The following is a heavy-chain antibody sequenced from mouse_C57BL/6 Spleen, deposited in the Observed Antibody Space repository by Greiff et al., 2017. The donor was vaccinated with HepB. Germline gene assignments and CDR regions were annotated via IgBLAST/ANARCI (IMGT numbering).Heavy chain of an antibody. Sequence: QVQLQQPGAELVRPGSSVKLSCKASGYTFTSYWMHWVKQRPIQGLEWIGNIDPSDSETHYNQKFKDKATLTVDKSSSTAYMQLSSLTSEDSAVYYCARGGDYYGNTWFACWGQVTLVTVSA. J-gene: IGHJ3*01. CDR1: GYTFTSYW. CDR3: ARGGDYYGNTWFAC. CDR2: IDPSDSET. V-gene: IGHV1-52*01. D-gene: IGHD2-1*01.